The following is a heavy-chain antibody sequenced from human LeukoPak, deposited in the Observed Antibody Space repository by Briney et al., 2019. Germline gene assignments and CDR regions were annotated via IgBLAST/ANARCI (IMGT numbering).Heavy chain of an antibody. J-gene: IGHJ4*02. CDR3: AKDRVCSGGSCYFDY. CDR1: RFTFSSYA. V-gene: IGHV3-23*01. D-gene: IGHD2-15*01. Sequence: GGSLRLSCAASRFTFSSYAMSWVRQAPGKGLEWVSGISGSGDTTFYADFVKGRFTISRDNSKNTLYLQMNSLRAEDTAVYYCAKDRVCSGGSCYFDYWGQGTLVTVSS. CDR2: ISGSGDTT.